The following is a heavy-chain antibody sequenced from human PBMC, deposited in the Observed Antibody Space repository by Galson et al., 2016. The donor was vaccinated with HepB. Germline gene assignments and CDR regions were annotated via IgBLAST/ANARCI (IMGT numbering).Heavy chain of an antibody. CDR1: GGSISSYY. Sequence: SETLSLTCTVSGGSISSYYWNWIRRPPGKGLEWIGYIYYSGSTNYNPSLKSRVTISVDTSKNQFSLKLSSVTAADTAVYYRARARYSSGLYNWFDPWGQGTLVTVSS. CDR3: ARARYSSGLYNWFDP. CDR2: IYYSGST. D-gene: IGHD6-19*01. V-gene: IGHV4-59*01. J-gene: IGHJ5*02.